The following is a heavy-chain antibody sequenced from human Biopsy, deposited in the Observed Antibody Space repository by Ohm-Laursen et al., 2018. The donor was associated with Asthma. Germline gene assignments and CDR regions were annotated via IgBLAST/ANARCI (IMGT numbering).Heavy chain of an antibody. Sequence: SVKVSCKVSGGTFSSYAISWVRQAPGQGLEWMGGIIPIFGTANYAQKFQGGVTITADESTSTAYMELSSLRSEDTAVYYCARDPHNSYLASLRTKFNYYYYGMDVWGQGTTVTVSS. CDR3: ARDPHNSYLASLRTKFNYYYYGMDV. CDR1: GGTFSSYA. D-gene: IGHD1-7*01. V-gene: IGHV1-69*13. CDR2: IIPIFGTA. J-gene: IGHJ6*02.